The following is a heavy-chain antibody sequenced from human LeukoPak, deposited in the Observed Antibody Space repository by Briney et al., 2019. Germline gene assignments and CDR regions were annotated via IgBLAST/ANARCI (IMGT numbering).Heavy chain of an antibody. CDR1: GFTFSSYA. CDR2: ISGSGGST. J-gene: IGHJ4*02. D-gene: IGHD3-22*01. CDR3: AEPEGGYYDIRPD. V-gene: IGHV3-23*01. Sequence: PGGSLRLSCAASGFTFSSYAMSWVRQAPGKGLEWVSAISGSGGSTYYADSVKGGFTISRDNSKNTLYLQMNSLRAEDTAAYYCAEPEGGYYDIRPDWGQGTLVTVSS.